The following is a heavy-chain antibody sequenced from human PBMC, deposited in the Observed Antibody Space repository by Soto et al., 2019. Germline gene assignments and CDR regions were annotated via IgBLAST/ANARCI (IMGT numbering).Heavy chain of an antibody. CDR2: ISSSSSTI. V-gene: IGHV3-48*01. Sequence: SGGSLRLSCAASGFTFSSYSMNWVRQAPGKGLEWVSYISSSSSTIYYADSVKGRFTISRDNAKNSLYLQMNSLRAEDTAVYYCAIVPAAMFAPNNDYWGQGTLVTVSS. J-gene: IGHJ4*02. D-gene: IGHD2-2*01. CDR1: GFTFSSYS. CDR3: AIVPAAMFAPNNDY.